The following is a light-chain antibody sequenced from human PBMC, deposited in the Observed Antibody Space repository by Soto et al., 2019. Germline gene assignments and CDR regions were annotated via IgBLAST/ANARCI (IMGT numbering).Light chain of an antibody. V-gene: IGLV2-14*03. CDR3: SSYTSSTSL. CDR1: NSDVGGDNH. J-gene: IGLJ2*01. CDR2: DVS. Sequence: QSVLTQPASVSGSLGQSITISCTGTNSDVGGDNHVSWYQQHPDKAPKLIIYDVSNRPSGVSNRFSGSKSGNTASLTISGLQTEDEAHYYGSSYTSSTSLFGGGTKLTVL.